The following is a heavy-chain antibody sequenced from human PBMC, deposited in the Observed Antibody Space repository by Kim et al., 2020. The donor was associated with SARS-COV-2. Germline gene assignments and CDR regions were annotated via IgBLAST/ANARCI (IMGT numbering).Heavy chain of an antibody. D-gene: IGHD4-17*01. J-gene: IGHJ5*02. V-gene: IGHV3-21*01. Sequence: YYADSVKGRFTISRDNAKNSLYLQMNSLRAEDTAVYYCARDGDYGGFDPWGQGTLVTVSS. CDR3: ARDGDYGGFDP.